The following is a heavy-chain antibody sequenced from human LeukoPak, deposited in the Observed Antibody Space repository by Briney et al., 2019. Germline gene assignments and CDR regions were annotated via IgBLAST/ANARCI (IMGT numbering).Heavy chain of an antibody. CDR1: GFTFSSYG. V-gene: IGHV3-30*02. Sequence: PGGSLRLSCAASGFTFSSYGMHWVRQAPGKGLEWVAFIRYDGSNKYYADSVKGRFTISRDNSKNTLYLHVNSLRPEDTAVYYCAKDLLRDRWFGESWGQGTLVTVSS. D-gene: IGHD3-10*01. CDR2: IRYDGSNK. J-gene: IGHJ5*02. CDR3: AKDLLRDRWFGES.